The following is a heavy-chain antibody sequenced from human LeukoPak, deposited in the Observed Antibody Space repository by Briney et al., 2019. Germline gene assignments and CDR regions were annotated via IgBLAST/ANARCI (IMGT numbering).Heavy chain of an antibody. Sequence: SETLSLTCAVYGGSFSGYYWSWIRLPPGKGLEWIGEINHSGSTNYNPSLKSRVTISVDTSKNQFSLKLSSVTAADTAVYYCASGYSGLSPWGQGTLVTVSS. CDR1: GGSFSGYY. V-gene: IGHV4-34*01. J-gene: IGHJ5*02. D-gene: IGHD2-21*01. CDR3: ASGYSGLSP. CDR2: INHSGST.